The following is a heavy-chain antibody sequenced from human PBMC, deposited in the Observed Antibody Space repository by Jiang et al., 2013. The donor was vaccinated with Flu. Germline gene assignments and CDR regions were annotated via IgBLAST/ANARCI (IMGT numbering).Heavy chain of an antibody. CDR1: GFSINSGYY. V-gene: IGHV4-38-2*02. Sequence: PGLVKPSETLSLTCSVSGFSINSGYYWGWIRQPPGKGLEWVGSIYQSGTTYYNPSLKSRVIISVDTSKNQLSLKVTSVTAADTALYYCARQAAAGTRGYYSYYGMDVWGPGTTVTVSS. CDR2: IYQSGTT. CDR3: ARQAAAGTRGYYSYYGMDV. J-gene: IGHJ6*02. D-gene: IGHD6-13*01.